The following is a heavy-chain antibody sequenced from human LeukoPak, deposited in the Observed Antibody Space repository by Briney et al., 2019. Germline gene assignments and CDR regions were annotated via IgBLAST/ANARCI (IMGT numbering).Heavy chain of an antibody. CDR2: IYTSGST. CDR3: ARWRGDGSGYQTRFDP. D-gene: IGHD3-10*01. J-gene: IGHJ5*02. Sequence: SETLSLTCTVSGGSISSYYWSWIRQPPGKGLEGIGYIYTSGSTNYNPSLKSRVTISVDTSKNQFSLKLSSVTAADTAVYYCARWRGDGSGYQTRFDPWGQGTLVTVSS. V-gene: IGHV4-4*09. CDR1: GGSISSYY.